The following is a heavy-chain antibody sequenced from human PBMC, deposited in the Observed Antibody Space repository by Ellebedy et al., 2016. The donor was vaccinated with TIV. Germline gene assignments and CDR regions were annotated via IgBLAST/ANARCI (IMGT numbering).Heavy chain of an antibody. CDR2: INPNSGGT. Sequence: ASVKVSCKASGYTFTGYYMHWVRQAPGQGLEWMGWINPNSGGTNYAQKFQGRVTMTRDTSISTAYMELSRLRSDDTAVYYFARVGKMGYDFWSGYDPWGQGTLVTVSS. V-gene: IGHV1-2*02. J-gene: IGHJ5*02. D-gene: IGHD3-3*01. CDR3: ARVGKMGYDFWSGYDP. CDR1: GYTFTGYY.